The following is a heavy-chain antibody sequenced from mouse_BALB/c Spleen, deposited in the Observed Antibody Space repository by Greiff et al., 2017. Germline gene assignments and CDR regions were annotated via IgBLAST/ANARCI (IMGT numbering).Heavy chain of an antibody. CDR2: IWAGGST. D-gene: IGHD1-1*01. Sequence: VKLMESGPGLVAPSQSLSITCTVSGFSLTSYGVHWVRQPPGKGLEWLGVIWAGGSTNYNSALMSRLSISKDNSKSQVFLKMNSLQTDDTAMYYCARRLTTEAWFAYWGQGTLVTVSA. J-gene: IGHJ3*01. V-gene: IGHV2-9*02. CDR1: GFSLTSYG. CDR3: ARRLTTEAWFAY.